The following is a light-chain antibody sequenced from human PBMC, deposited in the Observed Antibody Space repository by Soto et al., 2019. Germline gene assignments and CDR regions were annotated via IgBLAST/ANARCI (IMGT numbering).Light chain of an antibody. Sequence: QSVLTQPPSASGTPGQRVTISCAGSSSNIGSNTVKWYQQLPGTAPKPLIYSNNQRPSGVPDRISGSKSGTSASLAISGLQSEDEADYYCATWDDSLNGPVFGGGTKLTVL. CDR3: ATWDDSLNGPV. J-gene: IGLJ3*02. CDR1: SSNIGSNT. CDR2: SNN. V-gene: IGLV1-44*01.